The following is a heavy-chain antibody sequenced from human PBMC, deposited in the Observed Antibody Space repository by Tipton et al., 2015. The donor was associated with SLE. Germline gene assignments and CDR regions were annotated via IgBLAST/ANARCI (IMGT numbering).Heavy chain of an antibody. V-gene: IGHV3-48*03. Sequence: SLRLSFAASGFTFSSYEMNWVRQAPGKGLEWVSYISSSGSTIYYADSVKGRFTISRDNAKNSLYLQMNSLRAEDTAVYYCARTLQGIAAAAFFDYWGQGTLVTVSS. CDR3: ARTLQGIAAAAFFDY. CDR1: GFTFSSYE. CDR2: ISSSGSTI. J-gene: IGHJ4*02. D-gene: IGHD6-13*01.